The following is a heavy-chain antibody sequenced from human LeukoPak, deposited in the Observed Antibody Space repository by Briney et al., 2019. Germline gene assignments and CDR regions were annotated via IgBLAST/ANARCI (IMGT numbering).Heavy chain of an antibody. CDR2: INPSGGST. CDR3: ARALDIVVVVAANTDYYYGMDV. V-gene: IGHV1-46*01. D-gene: IGHD2-15*01. CDR1: GYTFTSYY. Sequence: ASVKVSCKASGYTFTSYYMHWVRQAPGQGLEWMGIINPSGGSTSYAQKFQGRVTMTRDTSTSTVYKELSSLRSEDTAVYYCARALDIVVVVAANTDYYYGMDVWGQGTTVTVSS. J-gene: IGHJ6*02.